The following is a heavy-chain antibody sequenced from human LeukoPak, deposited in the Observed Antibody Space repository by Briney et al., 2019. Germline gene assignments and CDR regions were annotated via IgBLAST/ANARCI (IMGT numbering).Heavy chain of an antibody. CDR2: ISGSGGST. D-gene: IGHD2-15*01. Sequence: GGSLRLSCAASGFTFSSYAMSWVRQAPGKGLEWVSAISGSGGSTYYADSVKGRFTISRDNSKNTLYLQMNSLRAEDTAVYYCAKDYRVAATRFSGAFDIWGQGTMVTVSS. J-gene: IGHJ3*02. CDR1: GFTFSSYA. V-gene: IGHV3-23*01. CDR3: AKDYRVAATRFSGAFDI.